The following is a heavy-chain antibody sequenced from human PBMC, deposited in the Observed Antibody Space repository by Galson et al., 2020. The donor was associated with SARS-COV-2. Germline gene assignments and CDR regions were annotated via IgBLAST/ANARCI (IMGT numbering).Heavy chain of an antibody. D-gene: IGHD2-21*01. CDR3: AREWGDINSSVFDY. V-gene: IGHV1-46*04. CDR1: GYTFISFY. J-gene: IGHJ4*02. Sequence: ASVKVSCKASGYTFISFYIHWVRQAPGQGLEWMGVINPSVDIPLYPQKLRGRVTVTRDMSTQTVYMELSSLTSEDTAVYYCAREWGDINSSVFDYWGQGSLVVVSS. CDR2: INPSVDIP.